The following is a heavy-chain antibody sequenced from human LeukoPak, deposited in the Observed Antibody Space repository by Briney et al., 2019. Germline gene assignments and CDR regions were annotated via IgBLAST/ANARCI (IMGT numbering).Heavy chain of an antibody. D-gene: IGHD6-19*01. CDR2: MNPNSGNT. CDR1: GYTFTSYD. CDR3: ARDQDQWLVLYYCGMDV. V-gene: IGHV1-8*01. Sequence: ASVKVSCKASGYTFTSYDINWVRQATGQGLEWMGWMNPNSGNTGYAQKFQGRVTMTRNTSISTAYMELSSLRSEDTAVYYCARDQDQWLVLYYCGMDVWGQGTTVTVSS. J-gene: IGHJ6*02.